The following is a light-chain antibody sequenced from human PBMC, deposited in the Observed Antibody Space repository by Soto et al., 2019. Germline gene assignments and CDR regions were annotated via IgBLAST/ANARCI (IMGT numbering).Light chain of an antibody. J-gene: IGLJ3*02. CDR3: ATWDGSLSGPV. CDR1: SSNIGSEY. Sequence: QLVLTQAPSASGTPGQRVTISCSGSSSNIGSEYVYWYQQLPGTAPKLLIYKNDQRPSGVPDRFSGSKSGTSASLAISGLRSEDEADYYCATWDGSLSGPVFGGGTKLTVL. CDR2: KND. V-gene: IGLV1-47*01.